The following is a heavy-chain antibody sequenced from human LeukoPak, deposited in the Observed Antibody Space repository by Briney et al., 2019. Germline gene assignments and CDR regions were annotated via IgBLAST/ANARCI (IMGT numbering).Heavy chain of an antibody. CDR3: ARETSSWLNAFDI. J-gene: IGHJ3*02. CDR1: GGSISSGDYY. V-gene: IGHV4-30-4*01. CDR2: IYYSGST. D-gene: IGHD6-13*01. Sequence: SQTLSLTCTVSGGSISSGDYYWSWIRQPPGKGLEWIGYIYYSGSTYYNPSLKSRVTISVDTSKNQFSLKLSSVTAADTAVYYCARETSSWLNAFDIWGQGTMVTVSS.